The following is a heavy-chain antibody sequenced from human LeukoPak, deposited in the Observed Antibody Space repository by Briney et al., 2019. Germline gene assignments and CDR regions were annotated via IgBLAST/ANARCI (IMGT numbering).Heavy chain of an antibody. CDR1: GGSFSGCY. CDR2: INHSGST. V-gene: IGHV4-34*01. Sequence: SETLSLTCAVYGGSFSGCYWSWIRQRPGKGLEWIGEINHSGSTNYNPSLKSRVTISVDTSKNQFSLKLSSVTAADTAVYYCARVPGATKNYYYYMDVWGKGTTVTVSS. CDR3: ARVPGATKNYYYYMDV. J-gene: IGHJ6*03. D-gene: IGHD1-26*01.